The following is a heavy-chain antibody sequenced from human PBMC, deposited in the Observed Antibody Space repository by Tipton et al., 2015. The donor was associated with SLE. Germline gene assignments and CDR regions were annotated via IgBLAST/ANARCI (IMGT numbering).Heavy chain of an antibody. D-gene: IGHD3-3*01. J-gene: IGHJ4*02. Sequence: QLVQSGGGVVQPGRSLRLSCAASGFTFSSYAMHWVRQAPGKGLEWVAVISYDGSNKYYADSVKGRFTISRDNSKNTLYLQMNSLRTEDTAVYYCARSLVWSGYYSKPHYLDFWGQGTVVAVSP. V-gene: IGHV3-30*04. CDR1: GFTFSSYA. CDR3: ARSLVWSGYYSKPHYLDF. CDR2: ISYDGSNK.